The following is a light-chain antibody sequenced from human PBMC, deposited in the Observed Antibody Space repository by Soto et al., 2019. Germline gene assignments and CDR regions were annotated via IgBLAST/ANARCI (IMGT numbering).Light chain of an antibody. CDR3: AASDDILSALV. CDR2: RNN. Sequence: QSVLTQPPSASGTPGQRVSISCSGSSSNIGSNYVYWYQQLPGTAPKLLIYRNNQRPSGVPDRFSGSKSGTSASLAISGLRSEDEADYYCAASDDILSALVFGGGTKVTVL. V-gene: IGLV1-47*01. CDR1: SSNIGSNY. J-gene: IGLJ2*01.